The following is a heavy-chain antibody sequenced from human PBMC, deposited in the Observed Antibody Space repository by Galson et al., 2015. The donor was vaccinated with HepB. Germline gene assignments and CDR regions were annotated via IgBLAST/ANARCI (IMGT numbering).Heavy chain of an antibody. CDR3: VPSPVGRDDGWFDP. J-gene: IGHJ5*02. D-gene: IGHD2-2*01. Sequence: CAASGFTFSNCWMSWVRQAPGKGLEWLANMDKDGRQKYFVDSVKGRFTISRDNAKNSLFLQMNNLRAEDTAVYYCVPSPVGRDDGWFDPWGQGILVTVSS. CDR2: MDKDGRQK. V-gene: IGHV3-7*03. CDR1: GFTFSNCW.